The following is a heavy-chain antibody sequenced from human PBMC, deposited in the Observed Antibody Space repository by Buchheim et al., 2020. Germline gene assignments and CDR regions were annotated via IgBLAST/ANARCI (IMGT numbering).Heavy chain of an antibody. CDR2: LDWDDDK. CDR3: ARTPGQGNYYYFYMDV. Sequence: QVTLKESGPALVKPTQTLTLTCTFSGFSLSTSGMRVSWIRQPPGGALEWLARLDWDDDKFYTTSLETRLTISKDTSKNQVVLTMTDMDPVETATYYCARTPGQGNYYYFYMDVWGKGTT. J-gene: IGHJ6*03. CDR1: GFSLSTSGMR. V-gene: IGHV2-70*04.